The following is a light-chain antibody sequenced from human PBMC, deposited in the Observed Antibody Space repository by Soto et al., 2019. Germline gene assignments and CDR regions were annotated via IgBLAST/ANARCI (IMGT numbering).Light chain of an antibody. CDR3: QQYGSSPPTYT. CDR1: QSVSSSY. V-gene: IGKV3-20*01. Sequence: EIVLTQSPGTLSLSPGERATLSCRASQSVSSSYLAWYQQKPGQAPRLLIYGASSRATGIPDRFSGSGSGTDFTLTISRLEPEDFAVYYCQQYGSSPPTYTFGQGTKVDIQ. J-gene: IGKJ2*01. CDR2: GAS.